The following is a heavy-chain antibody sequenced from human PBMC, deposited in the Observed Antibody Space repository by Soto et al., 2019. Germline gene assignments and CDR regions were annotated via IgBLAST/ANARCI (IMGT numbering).Heavy chain of an antibody. CDR3: ARDLMYYDFWSGGNTVPYYIDY. CDR2: IKQDGSEK. V-gene: IGHV3-7*01. J-gene: IGHJ4*02. CDR1: GFSFSSYW. D-gene: IGHD3-3*01. Sequence: GGSLRLSCAASGFSFSSYWMSWVRQAPGKGLEWVANIKQDGSEKYYVDSVKGRFTISRDKAKNSLYLQMNSLRAEDTAMYYCARDLMYYDFWSGGNTVPYYIDYWGQGTLVTV.